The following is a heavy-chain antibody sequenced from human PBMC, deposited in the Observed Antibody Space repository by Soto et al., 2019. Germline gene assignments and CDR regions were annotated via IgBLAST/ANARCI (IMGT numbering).Heavy chain of an antibody. CDR1: GGSISSGGYY. J-gene: IGHJ5*02. V-gene: IGHV4-31*02. D-gene: IGHD2-15*01. Sequence: PSETLSLTCTVSGGSISSGGYYWSWIRQHPGKGLEWIEYIYYSGSTYYNPSLKSRVTISVDTSNNQFSLKLSSVTAADTAVYYCGRVLRAGWFDPWGQGTLVTVSS. CDR2: IYYSGST. CDR3: GRVLRAGWFDP.